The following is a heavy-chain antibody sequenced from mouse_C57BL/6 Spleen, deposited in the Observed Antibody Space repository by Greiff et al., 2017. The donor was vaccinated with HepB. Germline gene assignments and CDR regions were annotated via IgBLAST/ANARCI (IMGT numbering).Heavy chain of an antibody. Sequence: QVHVKQPGAELVKPGASVKLSCKASGYTFTSYWMHWVKQRPGQGLEWIGMIHPNSGSTNYNEKFKSKATLTVDKSSSTAYMQLSSLTSEDSAVYYCAKESPYGYYFDYWGQGTTLTVSS. D-gene: IGHD1-1*01. CDR1: GYTFTSYW. V-gene: IGHV1-64*01. CDR3: AKESPYGYYFDY. J-gene: IGHJ2*01. CDR2: IHPNSGST.